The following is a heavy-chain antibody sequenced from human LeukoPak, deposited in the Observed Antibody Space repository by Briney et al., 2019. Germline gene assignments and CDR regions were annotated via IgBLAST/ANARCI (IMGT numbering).Heavy chain of an antibody. CDR1: GGSISSSSYY. D-gene: IGHD4-17*01. Sequence: SETLSLTCTVSGGSISSSSYYWGWIRQPPGKGLEWIGSIYYSGSTYYNPSLKSRVTISVDTSKNQFSPKLSSVTAADTAVYYCARDRQEMDYGDYGYFDLWGRGTLVTVSS. J-gene: IGHJ2*01. CDR3: ARDRQEMDYGDYGYFDL. CDR2: IYYSGST. V-gene: IGHV4-39*07.